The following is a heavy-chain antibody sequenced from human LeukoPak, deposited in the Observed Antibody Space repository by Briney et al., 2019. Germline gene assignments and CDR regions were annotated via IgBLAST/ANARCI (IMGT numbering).Heavy chain of an antibody. V-gene: IGHV3-30-3*01. CDR3: ARKGYSHGYFDY. D-gene: IGHD5-18*01. J-gene: IGHJ4*02. Sequence: GGSLRLSCAASGFTFSTSSMHWVRQAPGKGLEWVAVISYDGSNKYYADSVKGRFTISRDNSKNTLFLQMNSLGAEDTAVYYCARKGYSHGYFDYWGQGTLVTVSS. CDR1: GFTFSTSS. CDR2: ISYDGSNK.